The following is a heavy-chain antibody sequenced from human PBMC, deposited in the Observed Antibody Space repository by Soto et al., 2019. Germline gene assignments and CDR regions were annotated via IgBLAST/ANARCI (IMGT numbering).Heavy chain of an antibody. CDR1: GYTFTSYG. D-gene: IGHD6-19*01. J-gene: IGHJ6*02. CDR2: ISAYNGNT. CDR3: ARKNEGYSSGWYADYYYYAMDV. V-gene: IGHV1-18*04. Sequence: AAVKVSCKASGYTFTSYGISWVRQAPGQGLEWMGWISAYNGNTNYAQKLQGRVTMTTDTSTSTAYMELRSLRSDDTAVYYCARKNEGYSSGWYADYYYYAMDVWGQGTTVTVSS.